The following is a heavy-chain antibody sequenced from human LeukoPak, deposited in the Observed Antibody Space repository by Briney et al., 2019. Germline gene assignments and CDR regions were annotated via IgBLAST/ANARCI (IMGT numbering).Heavy chain of an antibody. CDR1: GGSMSSHY. Sequence: PSETLSLTCAVSGGSMSSHYWSWIRQPPGKGPEWIGYVYYSGKTYYNPSLQSRVTISVDTSKNHFSLKLTSVTAADTAVYYCARLLDNDSSGEPDTFDMWGQGTMVTVSS. CDR2: VYYSGKT. V-gene: IGHV4-59*11. D-gene: IGHD3-22*01. J-gene: IGHJ3*02. CDR3: ARLLDNDSSGEPDTFDM.